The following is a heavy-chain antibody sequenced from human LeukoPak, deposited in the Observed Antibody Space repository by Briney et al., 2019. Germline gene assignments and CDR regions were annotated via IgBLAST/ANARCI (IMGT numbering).Heavy chain of an antibody. Sequence: GGSLRLSCAASGFTFSSYSMNWVRQAPGKGLEWVSSISSSSSYIYYADSVEGRFTISRDNAKNSLYLQMNSLRAEDTAVYYCAGGEGIRSSWYYFDYWGQGTLVTVSS. CDR2: ISSSSSYI. J-gene: IGHJ4*02. V-gene: IGHV3-21*01. CDR3: AGGEGIRSSWYYFDY. D-gene: IGHD6-13*01. CDR1: GFTFSSYS.